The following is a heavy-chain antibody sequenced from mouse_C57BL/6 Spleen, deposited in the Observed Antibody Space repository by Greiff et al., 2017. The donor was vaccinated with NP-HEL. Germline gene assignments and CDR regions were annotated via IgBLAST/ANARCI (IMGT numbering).Heavy chain of an antibody. V-gene: IGHV2-9-1*01. CDR3: ARNPHYYGSSYVYWYFDV. Sequence: QVQLKESGPGLVAPSQSLSITCTVSGFSLTSYAISWVRQPPGKGLEWLGVIWTGGGTNYNSALKSRLSISKDHSQSQVFLKMNSLQTDDTARYYCARNPHYYGSSYVYWYFDVWGTGTTVTVSS. J-gene: IGHJ1*03. D-gene: IGHD1-1*01. CDR2: IWTGGGT. CDR1: GFSLTSYA.